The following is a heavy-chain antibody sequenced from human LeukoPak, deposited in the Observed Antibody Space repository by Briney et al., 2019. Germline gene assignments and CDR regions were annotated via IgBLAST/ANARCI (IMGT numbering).Heavy chain of an antibody. J-gene: IGHJ6*03. V-gene: IGHV3-48*04. CDR3: VRDPSYGSSWYYYMDV. D-gene: IGHD6-13*01. Sequence: GGSLRLSCAASEFTFVRYAMTWVRQAPGKGLEGVSYISSSSFKIGYADSVKGRFTISRDNSKNSLYLQMDSLRVEDTAVYYCVRDPSYGSSWYYYMDVWGKGTTVTVSS. CDR2: ISSSSFKI. CDR1: EFTFVRYA.